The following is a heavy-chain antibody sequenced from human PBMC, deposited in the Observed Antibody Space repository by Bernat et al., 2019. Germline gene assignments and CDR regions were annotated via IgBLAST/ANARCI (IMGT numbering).Heavy chain of an antibody. CDR3: ARIRRGIAAAGKTDGMDV. J-gene: IGHJ6*02. D-gene: IGHD6-13*01. Sequence: QVQLQESGPGLVKPSETLSLTCTVSGGSISSYYWSWIRQPPGKGLEWIGYIYYSGSTNYNPSLKSRVTISVDTSKNQFSLKLSSVTAADTAVYYCARIRRGIAAAGKTDGMDVWGQGTTVTVSS. CDR2: IYYSGST. V-gene: IGHV4-59*08. CDR1: GGSISSYY.